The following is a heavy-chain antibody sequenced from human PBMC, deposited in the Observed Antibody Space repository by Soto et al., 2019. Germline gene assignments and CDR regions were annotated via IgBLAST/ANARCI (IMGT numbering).Heavy chain of an antibody. CDR1: GASISGSYYY. Sequence: SETLSLTCAVSGASISGSYYYWAWLRQSPGKGPEWIGSVFYTGFTSYNPSLESRVSVSVDTSKSQFSLKLSAVTAAGTAVYYCATSQKGYNWNYFDHWGQGALVTVSS. CDR2: VFYTGFT. V-gene: IGHV4-39*01. J-gene: IGHJ4*02. CDR3: ATSQKGYNWNYFDH. D-gene: IGHD1-20*01.